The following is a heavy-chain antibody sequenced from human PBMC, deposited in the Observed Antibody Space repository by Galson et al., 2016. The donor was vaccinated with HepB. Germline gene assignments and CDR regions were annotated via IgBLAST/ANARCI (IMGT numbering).Heavy chain of an antibody. CDR2: ISSDGSRT. CDR3: ARWDDYLYFDD. V-gene: IGHV3-74*01. Sequence: SLRLSCAASGFFFSSYRMYWVRQAPGKGLVWVSRISSDGSRTTYADSVKGRFTISRDNAKNTLYLQMNSLRADDTAVSFCARWDDYLYFDDWGQGALVTVSS. CDR1: GFFFSSYR. J-gene: IGHJ4*02. D-gene: IGHD2/OR15-2a*01.